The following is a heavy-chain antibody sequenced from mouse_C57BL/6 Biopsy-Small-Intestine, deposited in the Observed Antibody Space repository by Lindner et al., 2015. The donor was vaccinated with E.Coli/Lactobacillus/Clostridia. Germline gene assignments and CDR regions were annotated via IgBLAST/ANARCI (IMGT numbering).Heavy chain of an antibody. J-gene: IGHJ3*01. V-gene: IGHV1-15*01. CDR3: TRYAYGSKPWFAY. CDR1: GYTFTDYE. D-gene: IGHD1-1*01. CDR2: VDPETGGT. Sequence: VQLQESGADLVRPGASVTLSCKASGYTFTDYEMHWVKQTPVHGLEWIGAVDPETGGTAYSQKFKDKAILTADKSSSTAYMELHSLTSEDSAVYYCTRYAYGSKPWFAYWGQGTLVTVSA.